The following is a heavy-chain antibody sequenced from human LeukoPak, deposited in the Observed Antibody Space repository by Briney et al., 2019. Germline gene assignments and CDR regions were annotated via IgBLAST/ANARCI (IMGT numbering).Heavy chain of an antibody. V-gene: IGHV1-46*01. CDR1: GYTFTSYY. J-gene: IGHJ6*02. Sequence: ASVKVSCKASGYTFTSYYMHWVRQAPGQGLEWMGIINPSGGSTSYAQKFQGRVTMTRDTSTSTVYMELSSLRSEDTAVYYCATDRIAARRAYYYYGMDVWGQGTTVTVSS. CDR2: INPSGGST. D-gene: IGHD6-6*01. CDR3: ATDRIAARRAYYYYGMDV.